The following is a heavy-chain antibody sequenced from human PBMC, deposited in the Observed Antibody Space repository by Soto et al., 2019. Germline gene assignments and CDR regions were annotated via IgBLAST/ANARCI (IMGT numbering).Heavy chain of an antibody. J-gene: IGHJ4*02. CDR2: ISGSDGKT. CDR1: GFTFSIYA. CDR3: AKDLLMISFGGVIAHFDY. D-gene: IGHD3-16*02. V-gene: IGHV3-23*01. Sequence: GGSLRLSCTVSGFTFSIYAMSWVRQAPGEGLEWVSSISGSDGKTYYADSVKGRFTISRDNSKNTLYLQMNSLRAEDTAVYYCAKDLLMISFGGVIAHFDYWGQGTQVTVSS.